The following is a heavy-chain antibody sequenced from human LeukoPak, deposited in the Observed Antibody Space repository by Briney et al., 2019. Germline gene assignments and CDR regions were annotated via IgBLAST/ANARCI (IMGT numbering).Heavy chain of an antibody. V-gene: IGHV4-4*02. J-gene: IGHJ4*02. CDR3: AKEIVGAPAPGAY. CDR1: TDSITRNW. Sequence: PSETLSLTCAVSTDSITRNWWSWVRQPPGKGLEWIGEVHKSGSTNYYPSLQSRVTISIDKSKNQIALELTSVTAADTAVYYCAKEIVGAPAPGAYWGQGILVTVSS. D-gene: IGHD1-26*01. CDR2: VHKSGST.